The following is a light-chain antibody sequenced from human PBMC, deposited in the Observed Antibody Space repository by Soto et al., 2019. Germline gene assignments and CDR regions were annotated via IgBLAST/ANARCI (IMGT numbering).Light chain of an antibody. V-gene: IGLV2-8*01. J-gene: IGLJ1*01. CDR3: SSYAGSSNV. CDR2: EVN. Sequence: QSALTQPPSASGSPGQSVAISCTGTSSDVRGYLYATTYQQHPGKAPKLMIYEVNQRPSGVPDRFSGSKSGNTASLTVSGLQAEDEADYYCSSYAGSSNVFGTGTKVTVL. CDR1: SSDVRGYLY.